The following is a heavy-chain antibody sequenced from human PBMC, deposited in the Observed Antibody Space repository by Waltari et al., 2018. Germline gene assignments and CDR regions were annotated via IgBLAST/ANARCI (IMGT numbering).Heavy chain of an antibody. D-gene: IGHD3-3*01. J-gene: IGHJ2*01. CDR2: IYTSGST. CDR3: ARDILYYDFWSGYYKPGYFDL. CDR1: GGSISSYY. Sequence: QVQLQESGPGLVKPSETLSLTCTVSGGSISSYYWSWIRQPAGKGLEWIGRIYTSGSTNYNPSLKSRVTMSVDTSKNQFSLKLSSVTAADTAVYYCARDILYYDFWSGYYKPGYFDLWGRGTLVTVSS. V-gene: IGHV4-4*07.